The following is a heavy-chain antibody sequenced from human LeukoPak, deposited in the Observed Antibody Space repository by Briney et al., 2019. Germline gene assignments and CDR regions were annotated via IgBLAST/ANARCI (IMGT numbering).Heavy chain of an antibody. CDR2: ISGSGGST. V-gene: IGHV3-23*01. D-gene: IGHD1-26*01. CDR3: AKDPLWEGGAFDI. Sequence: GGSLRLSCAASGFTFSSYAMSWVRPAPGKGLEWVSAISGSGGSTYYADSVTGRFTISRDNSKNTLYLQMNSLRAEDTAVYYCAKDPLWEGGAFDIWGQGTMVTVSS. J-gene: IGHJ3*02. CDR1: GFTFSSYA.